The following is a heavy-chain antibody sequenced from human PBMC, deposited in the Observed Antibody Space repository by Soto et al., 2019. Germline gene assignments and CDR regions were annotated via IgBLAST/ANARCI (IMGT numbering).Heavy chain of an antibody. D-gene: IGHD5-12*01. V-gene: IGHV3-23*01. CDR1: GFTFSSYA. CDR3: AKVPPGGGYDKNYDYYYMDV. Sequence: EVQLLESGGGLVQPGGSLRLSCAASGFTFSSYAMSWVRQAPGKGLEWVSAISGSGGSTYYADSVKGRFTISRDNSKNTLYLQMNSLRAEDTAVYYCAKVPPGGGYDKNYDYYYMDVWGKGTTVTVSS. J-gene: IGHJ6*03. CDR2: ISGSGGST.